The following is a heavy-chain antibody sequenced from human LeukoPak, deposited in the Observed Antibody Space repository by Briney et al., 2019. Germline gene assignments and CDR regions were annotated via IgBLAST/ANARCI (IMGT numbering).Heavy chain of an antibody. CDR3: ARGSDIVVVPAAMGLWFDP. V-gene: IGHV4-39*01. D-gene: IGHD2-2*01. J-gene: IGHJ5*02. CDR1: GGSFSSYY. CDR2: IYYSGST. Sequence: SETLSLTCAVYGGSFSSYYWGWIRQPPGKGLEWIGSIYYSGSTYYNPSLKSRVTISVDTSKNQFSLKLSSVTAADTAVYYCARGSDIVVVPAAMGLWFDPWGQGTLVTVSS.